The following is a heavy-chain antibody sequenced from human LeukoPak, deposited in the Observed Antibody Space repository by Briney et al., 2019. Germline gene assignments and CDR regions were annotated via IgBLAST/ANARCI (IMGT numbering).Heavy chain of an antibody. D-gene: IGHD4-17*01. V-gene: IGHV3-30-3*01. Sequence: GRSLRLSCAASGFTFSSYAMHWVRQAPGKGLEWVAVISYDGSNKYYADSVKGRFTISRDNSKNTLYLQMNSLRAEDTAVYYCARDANDYGDYYFDYWGQGTLVTVSS. CDR2: ISYDGSNK. CDR3: ARDANDYGDYYFDY. CDR1: GFTFSSYA. J-gene: IGHJ4*02.